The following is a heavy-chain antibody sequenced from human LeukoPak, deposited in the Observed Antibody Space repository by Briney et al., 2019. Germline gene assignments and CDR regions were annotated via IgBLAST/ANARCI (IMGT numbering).Heavy chain of an antibody. CDR3: ARGQLLSPYGDYEAPSSFGY. CDR1: GYTFTSYY. D-gene: IGHD4-17*01. V-gene: IGHV1-46*01. CDR2: INPSGGST. Sequence: ASVKVSCKASGYTFTSYYMHWVRQAPGQGLEWMRIINPSGGSTSYAQKFQGRVTMTRDTSTSTVYMELSSLRSEDTAVYYCARGQLLSPYGDYEAPSSFGYWGQGTLVTVSS. J-gene: IGHJ4*02.